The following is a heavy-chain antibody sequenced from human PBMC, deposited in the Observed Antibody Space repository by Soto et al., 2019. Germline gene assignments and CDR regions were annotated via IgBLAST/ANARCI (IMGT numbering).Heavy chain of an antibody. D-gene: IGHD6-13*01. J-gene: IGHJ4*02. Sequence: TSETLSLTCTVSAGSMRNYFWTWIRQPPGKGLEWIGYIHYSGTTSFFPSYNPSLRSRVTISEDTSKNQFSLRLLSVTTADTAVYFCAAAEASSRNLAPYYLDFWGQGTPVPVFS. CDR3: AAAEASSRNLAPYYLDF. CDR2: IHYSGTT. V-gene: IGHV4-59*01. CDR1: AGSMRNYF.